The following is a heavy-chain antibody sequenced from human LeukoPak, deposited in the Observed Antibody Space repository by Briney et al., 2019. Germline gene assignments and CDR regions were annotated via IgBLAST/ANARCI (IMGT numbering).Heavy chain of an antibody. J-gene: IGHJ4*02. CDR1: GGSFSGYY. D-gene: IGHD3-9*01. CDR2: INHSGST. Sequence: SETLSLTCAVYGGSFSGYYRSWIRQPPGKGLEWIGEINHSGSTNYNPSLKSRVTISVDTSKNQFSLKLSSVTAADTAVYYCARGPPFHDILTGYIVPGSYDYWGQGTLVTVSS. CDR3: ARGPPFHDILTGYIVPGSYDY. V-gene: IGHV4-34*01.